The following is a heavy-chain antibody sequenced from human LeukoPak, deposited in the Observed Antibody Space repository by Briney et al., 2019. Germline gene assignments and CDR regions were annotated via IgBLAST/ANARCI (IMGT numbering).Heavy chain of an antibody. CDR2: ISPNGGST. D-gene: IGHD3-9*01. CDR3: ASSYLLTGYPLDY. CDR1: GFTFSNCA. J-gene: IGHJ4*02. Sequence: GGSLRLSCSASGFTFSNCALHWVRQAPGKGLEYFSAISPNGGSTYYADSVKGRFTISRDNSKNTLYLHMSSLRAEDMAVYYCASSYLLTGYPLDYWGQGTLVTVSS. V-gene: IGHV3-64D*08.